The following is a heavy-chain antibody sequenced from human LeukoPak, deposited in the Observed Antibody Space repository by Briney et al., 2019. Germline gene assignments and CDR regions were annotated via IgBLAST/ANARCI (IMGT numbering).Heavy chain of an antibody. D-gene: IGHD2-2*01. CDR3: ARQDQLSVFNNWFDP. Sequence: SETLSLTCTVSGGSISSSSYYWGWIRQPPGKGLEWIGSIYYSGSTYYNPSLKSRVTTSVDTSKNQFSLRLSSVTAADTAVYYCARQDQLSVFNNWFDPWGQGTLVTVSS. V-gene: IGHV4-39*01. CDR2: IYYSGST. J-gene: IGHJ5*02. CDR1: GGSISSSSYY.